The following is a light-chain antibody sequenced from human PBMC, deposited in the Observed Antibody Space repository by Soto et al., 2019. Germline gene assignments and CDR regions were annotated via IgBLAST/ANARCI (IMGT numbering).Light chain of an antibody. V-gene: IGLV2-14*01. J-gene: IGLJ1*01. CDR1: SSAVGGYNY. CDR3: SSYTSSSPYV. Sequence: QSALTQPASVSGSPGQSITISCTGTSSAVGGYNYVSWYQQHPGKAPKLMIYEVSNRPSGVSNRFSGSKSGNTASLPISGLQAEDEADYYCSSYTSSSPYVFGTGTKLTVL. CDR2: EVS.